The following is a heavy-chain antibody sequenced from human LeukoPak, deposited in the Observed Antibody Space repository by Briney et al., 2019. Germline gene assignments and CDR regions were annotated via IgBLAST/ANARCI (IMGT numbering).Heavy chain of an antibody. D-gene: IGHD4-17*01. V-gene: IGHV3-48*02. J-gene: IGHJ4*02. CDR3: ARDGGSHGAYPPR. CDR2: ISRSSRTI. CDR1: GFTFSSYS. Sequence: GRSLRLSCAASGFTFSSYSMNWVSQDPGKGLEWVSFISRSSRTIYYADSVRGRFTISRDNAKNSLCLQMNSLRDEDTAVYYCARDGGSHGAYPPRWGQGTVVTVS.